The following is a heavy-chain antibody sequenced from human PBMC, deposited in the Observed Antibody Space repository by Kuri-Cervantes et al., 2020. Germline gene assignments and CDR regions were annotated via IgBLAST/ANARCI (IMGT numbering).Heavy chain of an antibody. D-gene: IGHD6-19*01. CDR1: GFTISNNY. J-gene: IGHJ4*02. Sequence: GGSLRLSCAASGFTISNNYVSWVRQAPGKGLEWVSVIYSDGRTYYGDSVKGRFTISRDNAKNSLYLQMNSLRAEDTALYYCARPFTIAVGGLGYWGQGTLVTVSS. CDR2: IYSDGRT. V-gene: IGHV3-53*01. CDR3: ARPFTIAVGGLGY.